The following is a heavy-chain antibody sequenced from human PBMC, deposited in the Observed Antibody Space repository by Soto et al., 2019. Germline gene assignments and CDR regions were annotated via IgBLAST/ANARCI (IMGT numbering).Heavy chain of an antibody. CDR2: MHANTGLT. CDR3: ARYIFGQGFIS. D-gene: IGHD3-10*01. CDR1: GSTFSTLD. J-gene: IGHJ4*02. Sequence: QVQLVQSGAEVKKPGSSVKVSCKASGSTFSTLDLNWVRQAPGQGLDWMGWMHANTGLTGHAQKFQGRLSITRHTSISTAYMELRSLRADDTAGYYCARYIFGQGFISWGQGTLVTVSS. V-gene: IGHV1-8*01.